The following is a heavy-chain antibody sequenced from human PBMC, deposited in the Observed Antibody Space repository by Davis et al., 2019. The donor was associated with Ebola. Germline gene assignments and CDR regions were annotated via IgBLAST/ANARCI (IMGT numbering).Heavy chain of an antibody. Sequence: ASVQVSCKASGYTFTDYYIQWVRQAPGQGLEWMSWMNPNSGGTNSAQKFQGRVTMTRDTSISTAYMELGRLRSDDTAVYYCARGRYGRGFGMDVWGQGTTVTVSS. CDR2: MNPNSGGT. D-gene: IGHD6-19*01. V-gene: IGHV1-2*02. CDR1: GYTFTDYY. J-gene: IGHJ6*02. CDR3: ARGRYGRGFGMDV.